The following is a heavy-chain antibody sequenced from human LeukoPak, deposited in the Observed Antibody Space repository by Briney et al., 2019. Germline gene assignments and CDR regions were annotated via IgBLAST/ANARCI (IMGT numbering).Heavy chain of an antibody. V-gene: IGHV4-4*07. CDR3: AREGNWNFLFDY. J-gene: IGHJ4*02. Sequence: SETLSLTCTVSGDSISSYYWSWIRQPAGKGLEWIGRIYTSGSTNYNPSLKSRVTMSVDTSKNQFSLKLSSVTAADTAVYYCAREGNWNFLFDYWGQGTLVTVSS. D-gene: IGHD1-7*01. CDR2: IYTSGST. CDR1: GDSISSYY.